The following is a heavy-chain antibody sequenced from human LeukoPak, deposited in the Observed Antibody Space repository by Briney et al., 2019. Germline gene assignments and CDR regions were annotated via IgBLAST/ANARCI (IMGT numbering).Heavy chain of an antibody. CDR3: ATKERAFYFDS. V-gene: IGHV3-30*02. CDR2: IEYDATSK. CDR1: GFAFSTYG. Sequence: PGGSLRLSCVASGFAFSTYGVHWVRQAPGKGLEWVSFIEYDATSKKYAEPVKGRFTISRDNSKNTLNLQMTSLRAEDTAVYYCATKERAFYFDSWGQGILVTVSS. J-gene: IGHJ4*02.